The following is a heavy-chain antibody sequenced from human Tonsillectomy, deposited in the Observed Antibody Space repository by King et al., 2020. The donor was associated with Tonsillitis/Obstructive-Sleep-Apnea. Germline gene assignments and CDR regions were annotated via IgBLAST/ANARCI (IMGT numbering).Heavy chain of an antibody. Sequence: VQLQQWGAGLLKPSETLSLTCAVYGGSFSGYYWSWIRQPPGKGLEWIGEINHSGSTNYNPSLKSRVTISVDTSKNQSSLTLSSVTAADTAVYYCARIVGVVPTARRWVPPKYHFDYRAQGTLVTVSS. CDR3: ARIVGVVPTARRWVPPKYHFDY. D-gene: IGHD2-2*01. CDR2: INHSGST. J-gene: IGHJ4*02. CDR1: GGSFSGYY. V-gene: IGHV4-34*01.